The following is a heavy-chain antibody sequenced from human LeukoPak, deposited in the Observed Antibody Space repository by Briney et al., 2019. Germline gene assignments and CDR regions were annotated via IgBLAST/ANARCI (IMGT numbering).Heavy chain of an antibody. CDR2: IYYSGTT. Sequence: SETLSLTCTVSGGSISSYNYYWGWIRQPPGKGLEWIGSIYYSGTTYDNPSLKSRVTISVDTSKNQFSLKLSSVTAADTAMYYCATTSVGYYAFDIWGQGTMVTVSS. D-gene: IGHD5-12*01. CDR1: GGSISSYNYY. V-gene: IGHV4-39*07. J-gene: IGHJ3*02. CDR3: ATTSVGYYAFDI.